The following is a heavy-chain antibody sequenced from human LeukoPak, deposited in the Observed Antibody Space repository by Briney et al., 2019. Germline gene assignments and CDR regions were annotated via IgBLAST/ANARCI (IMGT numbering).Heavy chain of an antibody. CDR3: AKGRYYYDSSGYYRRYYYYGMDV. Sequence: GSLRLSCAASGFTFSSYAMSWVRQAPGKGLEWVSAISGSGGSTYYADSVKGRFTISRDNSKNTLYLQMNSLRAEDTAVYYCAKGRYYYDSSGYYRRYYYYGMDVWGQGTTVTVSS. J-gene: IGHJ6*02. CDR1: GFTFSSYA. CDR2: ISGSGGST. V-gene: IGHV3-23*01. D-gene: IGHD3-22*01.